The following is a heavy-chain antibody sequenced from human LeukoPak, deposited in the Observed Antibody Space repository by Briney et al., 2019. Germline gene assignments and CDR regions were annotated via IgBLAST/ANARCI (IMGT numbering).Heavy chain of an antibody. V-gene: IGHV3-53*04. CDR3: AKACDILTGFYDY. D-gene: IGHD3-9*01. Sequence: GGSLRLSCAASGFTVSSNYMSWVRQAPGKGLEWVSVIYSGGSTYYADSVKGRFTISRHNSKNTLYLQMNSLRAEDTAVYSCAKACDILTGFYDYWGQGTLVTVSS. CDR2: IYSGGST. CDR1: GFTVSSNY. J-gene: IGHJ4*02.